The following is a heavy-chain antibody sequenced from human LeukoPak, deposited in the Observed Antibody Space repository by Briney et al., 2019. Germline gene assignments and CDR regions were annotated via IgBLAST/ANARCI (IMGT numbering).Heavy chain of an antibody. J-gene: IGHJ5*02. CDR3: ARRGVSGEWFDP. CDR1: GYSSTTYW. V-gene: IGHV5-51*04. Sequence: GESLMISCKGSGYSSTTYWILCVRQMPAKGRKWMGLIYPGDSYTRYSPPSQGQVTISVDKPINTAYLQWSSLKASDTAVYYCARRGVSGEWFDPWGEGRLV. CDR2: IYPGDSYT. D-gene: IGHD6-13*01.